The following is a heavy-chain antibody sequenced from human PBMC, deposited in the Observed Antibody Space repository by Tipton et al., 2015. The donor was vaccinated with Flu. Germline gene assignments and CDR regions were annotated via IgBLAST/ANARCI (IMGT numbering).Heavy chain of an antibody. V-gene: IGHV4-39*07. Sequence: LRLSCSVSGDSITSSSFYWGWIRQPPGRGLEWIGSVSHSGSTSYNPSLKSRIVMSIDTSKSQFSLTLRTVTGADTAVYYCARDRYDILTGSFSWFDPWGQGTLVTVSS. CDR2: VSHSGST. CDR1: GDSITSSSFY. D-gene: IGHD3-9*01. J-gene: IGHJ5*02. CDR3: ARDRYDILTGSFSWFDP.